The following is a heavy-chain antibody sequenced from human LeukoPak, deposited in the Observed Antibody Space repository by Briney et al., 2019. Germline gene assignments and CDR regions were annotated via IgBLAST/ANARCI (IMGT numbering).Heavy chain of an antibody. Sequence: SETLSLTCTVSGGSISDYYWSWIRQPPGKGLEWIGYIYYSGSTKYNPSLQSRVTISLDTSKNQFSLKLNSVTAADTAVYYCARRVVIRNKYCFDYWGQGTLVTVSS. CDR3: ARRVVIRNKYCFDY. D-gene: IGHD3-22*01. J-gene: IGHJ4*02. V-gene: IGHV4-59*08. CDR2: IYYSGST. CDR1: GGSISDYY.